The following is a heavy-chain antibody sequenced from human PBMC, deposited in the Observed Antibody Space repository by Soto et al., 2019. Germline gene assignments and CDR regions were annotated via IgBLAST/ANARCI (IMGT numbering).Heavy chain of an antibody. D-gene: IGHD1-1*01. V-gene: IGHV1-69*12. CDR2: IIPIFGTA. J-gene: IGHJ6*02. CDR3: ASNRYNWNDVGFYYYYYGMDV. Sequence: QVQLVQSGAEVKKPGSSVKVSCKASGGTFSSYAISWVRQAPGQGLEWMGGIIPIFGTANYPQKFQGRVTTTADESTSTAYMELSSLRSEDTAVYYCASNRYNWNDVGFYYYYYGMDVWGQGTTVTVSS. CDR1: GGTFSSYA.